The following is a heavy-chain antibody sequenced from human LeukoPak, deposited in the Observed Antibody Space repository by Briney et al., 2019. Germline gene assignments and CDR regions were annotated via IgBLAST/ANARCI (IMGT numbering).Heavy chain of an antibody. CDR2: INAGNGNT. J-gene: IGHJ5*02. CDR3: VRGPPRLNWFDP. CDR1: GYTFTIYA. Sequence: ASVKVSCKASGYTFTIYAMHWVRQAPGHRLEWMGWINAGNGNTKYSQKVQGRVTITRDTSASTAYMVLSSLRSEDTAMYFCVRGPPRLNWFDPWGQGTLVTVSS. V-gene: IGHV1-3*01. D-gene: IGHD6-25*01.